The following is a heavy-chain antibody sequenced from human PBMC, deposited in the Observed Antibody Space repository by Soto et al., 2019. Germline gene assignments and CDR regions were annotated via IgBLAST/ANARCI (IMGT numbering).Heavy chain of an antibody. CDR1: GGSISSYY. CDR2: IYYSGST. CDR3: ATQEVGGSYVYTFDP. Sequence: PSETLSLTCTVSGGSISSYYWGWIRQPPGKGLEWIGSIYYSGSTYYNPSLKSRVTISVDTSKNHFSLKLSSVTAADTAVYYCATQEVGGSYVYTFDPWGQGTLVPVSS. J-gene: IGHJ5*02. V-gene: IGHV4-39*02. D-gene: IGHD1-26*01.